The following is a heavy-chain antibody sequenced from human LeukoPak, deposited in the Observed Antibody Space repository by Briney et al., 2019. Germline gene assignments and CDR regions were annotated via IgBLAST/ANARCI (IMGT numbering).Heavy chain of an antibody. CDR3: AKAGSIRFDY. V-gene: IGHV3-23*01. J-gene: IGHJ4*02. D-gene: IGHD1-26*01. CDR1: GFTFSSYG. CDR2: TSGSGGST. Sequence: GGSLRLSCAASGFTFSSYGMSWVRQAPGKGLEWVSATSGSGGSTYYADSVKGRFTISRDISKNTLYLQMNSLRAEDTALYYCAKAGSIRFDYWGQGTLVAVSS.